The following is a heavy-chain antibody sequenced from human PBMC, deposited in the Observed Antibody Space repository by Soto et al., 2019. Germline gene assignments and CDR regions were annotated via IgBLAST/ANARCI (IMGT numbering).Heavy chain of an antibody. D-gene: IGHD6-6*01. CDR1: GYIFTSYW. J-gene: IGHJ5*02. V-gene: IGHV5-10-1*01. CDR3: ARLNGQLVLDWFDP. Sequence: VESLKISCKGSGYIFTSYWISWFLQMAGKGLEWMGRIDPSDSYTNYSPSFQGHVTISADKSISTAYLQWSSLKASDTAMYYCARLNGQLVLDWFDPWGQGTLVTVSS. CDR2: IDPSDSYT.